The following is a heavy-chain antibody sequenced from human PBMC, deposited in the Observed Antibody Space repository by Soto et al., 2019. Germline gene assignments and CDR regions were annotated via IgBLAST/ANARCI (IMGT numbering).Heavy chain of an antibody. J-gene: IGHJ4*02. CDR2: ISPGDSDT. Sequence: VGTLKISCNASGYSFTSYWIGWVRQMPGKGLVWMGIISPGDSDTRYSPSFQGQVTISADKSINTAYLQWSSLEASDTAMYYCARSDTLTGYFDYWGQGTLVTVSS. CDR1: GYSFTSYW. D-gene: IGHD3-9*01. CDR3: ARSDTLTGYFDY. V-gene: IGHV5-51*01.